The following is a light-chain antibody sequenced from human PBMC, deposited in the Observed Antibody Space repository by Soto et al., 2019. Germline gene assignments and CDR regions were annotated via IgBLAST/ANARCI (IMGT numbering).Light chain of an antibody. CDR1: QSVSSNY. J-gene: IGKJ1*01. CDR2: GAS. CDR3: QQYSSSPWT. Sequence: EIVLTQSPGTLSLSPGERATLSCRASQSVSSNYLAWYQQKPGQAPRLLIYGASSGATGLPDRFSGSGSGTDFTLTISRLEPEDFAVYYCQQYSSSPWTFGQGTKVDIK. V-gene: IGKV3-20*01.